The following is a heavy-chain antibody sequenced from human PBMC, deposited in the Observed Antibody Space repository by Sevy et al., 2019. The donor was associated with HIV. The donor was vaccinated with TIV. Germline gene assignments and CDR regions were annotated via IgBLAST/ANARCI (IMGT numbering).Heavy chain of an antibody. Sequence: GGSLRLSCAASGFTFSNYAIHWVRQAPGKGLEWVAVVSYDGSKKYYADSVKGRFTISRDNSKNTLYLQRNSLRVEETAVYYCARDRSTTWINYFFDFWGQGTLVTVSS. CDR2: VSYDGSKK. V-gene: IGHV3-30*01. J-gene: IGHJ4*02. CDR3: ARDRSTTWINYFFDF. CDR1: GFTFSNYA. D-gene: IGHD2-2*01.